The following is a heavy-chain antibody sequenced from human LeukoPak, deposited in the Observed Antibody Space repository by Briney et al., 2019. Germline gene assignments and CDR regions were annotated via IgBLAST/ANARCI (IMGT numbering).Heavy chain of an antibody. V-gene: IGHV1-69*05. CDR1: GGTFSSYA. Sequence: SVKVSCKASGGTFSSYAISWVRQAPGQGLEWMGRIIPIFGTANYAQKFQGRVTITTDESTSTAYMELSSLRSEDTAVYYCARARYSYGYGFDYWGQGTLVTVSS. CDR3: ARARYSYGYGFDY. CDR2: IIPIFGTA. J-gene: IGHJ4*02. D-gene: IGHD5-18*01.